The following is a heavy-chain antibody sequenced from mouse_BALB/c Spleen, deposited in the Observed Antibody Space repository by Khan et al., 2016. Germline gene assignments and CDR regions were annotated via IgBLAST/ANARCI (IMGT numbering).Heavy chain of an antibody. J-gene: IGHJ4*01. Sequence: GQLQESGPGLVAPSQSLSITCTVSGFSLTRYGVHWVRQPPGKGLEWLGVIWAGGGTDYNSALMSRLRISKDNSKSQVFLKMNSLQTDDAAMYYCARDPEFITSSTGTMDYWGQGTSVTVSS. CDR3: ARDPEFITSSTGTMDY. CDR1: GFSLTRYG. D-gene: IGHD1-2*01. CDR2: IWAGGGT. V-gene: IGHV2-9*02.